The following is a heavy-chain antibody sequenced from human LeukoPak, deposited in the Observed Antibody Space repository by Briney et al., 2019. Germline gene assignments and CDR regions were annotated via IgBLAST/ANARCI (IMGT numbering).Heavy chain of an antibody. CDR1: GGSISSYY. Sequence: SETLSLTCTVSGGSISSYYWSWIRQPPGEGLEWIGYIYYSGSTKYNPSLKSRVTISVDTSKNQASLKLRSVTAADTAVYYCARGPSGGREDSSGWYFDYWGQGTLVTVSS. CDR2: IYYSGST. V-gene: IGHV4-59*01. J-gene: IGHJ4*02. D-gene: IGHD6-19*01. CDR3: ARGPSGGREDSSGWYFDY.